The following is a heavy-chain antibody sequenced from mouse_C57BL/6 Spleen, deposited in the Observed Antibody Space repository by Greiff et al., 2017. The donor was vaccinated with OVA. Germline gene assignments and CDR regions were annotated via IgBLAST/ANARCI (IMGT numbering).Heavy chain of an antibody. J-gene: IGHJ2*01. Sequence: VQLQQSGPGLVKPSQSLSLTCSVTGYSITSGYYWNWIRQFPGNKLEWMGYISYDGSNNYNPSLKNRISITRDTSKNQFFLKLNSVTTEDTATYYCARDGADDGYRYYFDYWGQGTTLTVSS. CDR1: GYSITSGYY. V-gene: IGHV3-6*01. CDR2: ISYDGSN. CDR3: ARDGADDGYRYYFDY. D-gene: IGHD2-3*01.